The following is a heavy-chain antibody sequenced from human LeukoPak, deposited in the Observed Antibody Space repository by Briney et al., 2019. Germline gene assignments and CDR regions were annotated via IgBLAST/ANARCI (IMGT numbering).Heavy chain of an antibody. CDR3: AKDGIDSGDPNGFDP. Sequence: PGGSLRLSCAASGFTFNSYAMSWVRQAAGKGLEWVSSISGSGGSTYYADSVKGRFTISRDSSKNMLYLQMSILRAEDTAIYYCAKDGIDSGDPNGFDPGGQGTLVNVSS. CDR1: GFTFNSYA. V-gene: IGHV3-23*01. CDR2: ISGSGGST. J-gene: IGHJ5*02. D-gene: IGHD3-10*01.